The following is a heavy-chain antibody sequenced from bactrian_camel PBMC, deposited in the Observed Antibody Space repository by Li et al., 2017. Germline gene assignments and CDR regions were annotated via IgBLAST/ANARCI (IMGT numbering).Heavy chain of an antibody. CDR2: ISLDGGIT. J-gene: IGHJ4*01. V-gene: IGHV3S1*01. CDR3: GADPLSQVCQGGYFY. CDR1: GFTFSNYA. Sequence: HVQLVESGGGLVQPGGSLRLSCAASGFTFSNYAMYWVRQSPGKGLEWVSLISLDGGITKYADSVKGRFTISKDNANNVLYLHMSNLKPEDTAKYYCGADPLSQVCQGGYFYYGQGTQVTVS. D-gene: IGHD2*01.